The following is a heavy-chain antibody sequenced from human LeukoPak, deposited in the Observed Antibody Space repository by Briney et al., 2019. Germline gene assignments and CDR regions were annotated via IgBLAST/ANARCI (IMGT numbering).Heavy chain of an antibody. CDR2: ISSSSSYI. CDR1: GFTFSSYS. D-gene: IGHD5/OR15-5a*01. J-gene: IGHJ3*02. CDR3: ARSTTVADDAFDI. V-gene: IGHV3-21*01. Sequence: GGSLRLSCAASGFTFSSYSMNWVRQAPGKGLEWVSSISSSSSYIYYADPVKGRFTISRDNAKNSLYLQMNSLRAEDTAVYYCARSTTVADDAFDIWGQGTMVTVPS.